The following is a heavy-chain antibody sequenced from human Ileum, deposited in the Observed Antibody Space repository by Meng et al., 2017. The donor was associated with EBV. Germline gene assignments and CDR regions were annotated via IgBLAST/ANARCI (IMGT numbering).Heavy chain of an antibody. J-gene: IGHJ4*02. CDR3: ARAHPVVYFFDY. Sequence: RQLQESGSGLVKPSQTLSLPCAVSGGAISSGGHSGSWIRQPPGKGLEWIGDIQHSGSTYYNPSLKSRVTISVDRSRNQFSLKLSSVTAADTAVYYCARAHPVVYFFDYWGQGTLVTVSS. CDR2: IQHSGST. D-gene: IGHD4-23*01. V-gene: IGHV4-30-2*01. CDR1: GGAISSGGHS.